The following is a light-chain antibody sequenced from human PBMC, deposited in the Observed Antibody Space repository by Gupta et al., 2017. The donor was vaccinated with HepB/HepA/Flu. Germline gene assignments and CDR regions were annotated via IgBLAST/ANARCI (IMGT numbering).Light chain of an antibody. Sequence: QSVLTQPPSASGTPGQTVTISCSGSSFNIGSNTVNWYQQLPGTAPKLLIERYDQRPSGVPDRFSGSKSGTSASLAISGLQSEDEADYYWAAWDDSLNGWGFGGGTNLTVL. CDR3: AAWDDSLNGWG. CDR1: SFNIGSNT. CDR2: RYD. V-gene: IGLV1-44*01. J-gene: IGLJ2*01.